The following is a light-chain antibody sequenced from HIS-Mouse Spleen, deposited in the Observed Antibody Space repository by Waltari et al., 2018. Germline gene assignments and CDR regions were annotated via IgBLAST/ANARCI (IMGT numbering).Light chain of an antibody. V-gene: IGKV1-5*03. CDR1: QSISSW. J-gene: IGKJ3*01. CDR3: QQYNSYPS. CDR2: KAS. Sequence: DIQITQSPSTLSASVGDRVTITCRASQSISSWLAWYQQKPGKAPKLLIYKASSLESGVPSRVSGSGSGTEVTLTSSSLQPDDFATYYCQQYNSYPSFGPGTKVDIK.